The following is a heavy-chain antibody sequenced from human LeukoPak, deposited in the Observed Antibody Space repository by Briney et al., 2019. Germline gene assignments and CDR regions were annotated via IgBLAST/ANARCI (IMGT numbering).Heavy chain of an antibody. CDR3: AKGRWELLTDAFDI. V-gene: IGHV3-23*01. CDR2: INGCGGST. CDR1: GFTFSSNH. J-gene: IGHJ3*02. Sequence: GGSLRLSCAVSGFTFSSNHMKWVRQAPGKGLEWVSGINGCGGSTYFADSVKGRFNISRDNSKNTLYLQMNSLRAEDTAVYYCAKGRWELLTDAFDISGQGTMVTVSS. D-gene: IGHD1-26*01.